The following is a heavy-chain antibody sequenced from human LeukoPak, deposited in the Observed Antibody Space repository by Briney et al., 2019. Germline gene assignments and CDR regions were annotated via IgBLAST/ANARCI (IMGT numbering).Heavy chain of an antibody. Sequence: SETLSLTCTVSDDSITMYYWTWIRQPPGKGLEWIGYVDHTGSTKFNPSLNGRVSISRDTSKNLFSLRLRSVTAADTAVYFCARGRVSSSTWYSTYYYYFYMDVWGKGTTVTVSS. CDR1: DDSITMYY. J-gene: IGHJ6*03. CDR2: VDHTGST. CDR3: ARGRVSSSTWYSTYYYYFYMDV. V-gene: IGHV4-59*01. D-gene: IGHD4-11*01.